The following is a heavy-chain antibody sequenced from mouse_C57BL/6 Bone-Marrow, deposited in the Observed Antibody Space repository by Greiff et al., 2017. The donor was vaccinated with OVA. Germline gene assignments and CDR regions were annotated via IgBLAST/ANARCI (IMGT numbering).Heavy chain of an antibody. CDR2: IWSGGST. CDR1: GFSLTSYG. CDR3: ARKNGYDAWFAY. J-gene: IGHJ3*01. Sequence: VQGVESGPGLVQPSQSLSITCTVSGFSLTSYGVHWVRQSPGKGLEWLGVIWSGGSTDYNAAFISSLSISKDNSKSQVFFKMNSLQADDTAIYYCARKNGYDAWFAYWGQGTLVTVSA. D-gene: IGHD2-2*01. V-gene: IGHV2-2*01.